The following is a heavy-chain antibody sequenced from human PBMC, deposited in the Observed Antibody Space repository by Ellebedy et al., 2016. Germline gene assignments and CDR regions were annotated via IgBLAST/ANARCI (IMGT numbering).Heavy chain of an antibody. J-gene: IGHJ5*02. Sequence: ASVKVSCXASGYTFTSYGISWVRQAPGQGLEWMGWINPNSGGTNYAQKFQGRVTMTRDTSISTAYMELSRLRSDDTAVYYCARVSRGGTMVRGVKGWFDPWGQGTLVTVSS. CDR1: GYTFTSYG. D-gene: IGHD3-10*01. CDR2: INPNSGGT. CDR3: ARVSRGGTMVRGVKGWFDP. V-gene: IGHV1-2*02.